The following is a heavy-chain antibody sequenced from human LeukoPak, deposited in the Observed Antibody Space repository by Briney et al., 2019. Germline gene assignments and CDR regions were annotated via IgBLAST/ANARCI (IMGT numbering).Heavy chain of an antibody. CDR1: GFTFSDSA. CDR3: ARDPELLWFGELLYYRWATGY. D-gene: IGHD3-10*01. J-gene: IGHJ4*02. Sequence: PGGSLRLSCAASGFTFSDSAIHWVRQASGKGLEWVGRIRSNANSYATSYAVSVKGRFTISRDDSKNTAYLQMNSLRAEDTAVYYCARDPELLWFGELLYYRWATGYWGQGTLVTVSS. V-gene: IGHV3-73*01. CDR2: IRSNANSYAT.